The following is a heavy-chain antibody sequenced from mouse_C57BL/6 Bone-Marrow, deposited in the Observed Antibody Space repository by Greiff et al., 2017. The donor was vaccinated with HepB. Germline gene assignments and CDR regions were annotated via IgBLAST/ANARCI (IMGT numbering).Heavy chain of an antibody. Sequence: QVQLQQPGAELVMPGASVKLSCKASGYTFTSYWMHWVKQRPGQGLEWIGEIDPSDSYTNYNQKFKGKSTLTVDKSSSTAYMQLSSLTSEDAAVYYGARGGWLQGFDYWGQGTTLTVSS. CDR2: IDPSDSYT. D-gene: IGHD2-3*01. J-gene: IGHJ2*01. CDR3: ARGGWLQGFDY. CDR1: GYTFTSYW. V-gene: IGHV1-69*01.